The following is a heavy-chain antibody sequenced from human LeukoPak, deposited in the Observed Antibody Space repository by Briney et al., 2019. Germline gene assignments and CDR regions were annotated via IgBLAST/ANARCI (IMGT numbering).Heavy chain of an antibody. V-gene: IGHV4-4*07. J-gene: IGHJ3*02. D-gene: IGHD3-10*02. Sequence: SETLSLTCTVSGGSISSYYRSWIRQPAGKGLEWIGRIYTSGSTNYIPSLKSRVTMSVDTSKNQFSLKLSSVTAADTAVYYCARVTTMWGAFDIWGQGTMVTVSS. CDR1: GGSISSYY. CDR3: ARVTTMWGAFDI. CDR2: IYTSGST.